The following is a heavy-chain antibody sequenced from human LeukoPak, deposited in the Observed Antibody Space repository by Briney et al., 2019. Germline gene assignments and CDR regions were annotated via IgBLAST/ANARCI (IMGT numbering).Heavy chain of an antibody. CDR2: INHSGST. Sequence: SEALSVTSAVYGGSFCGYSWSWIRQPPGKGLECIGEINHSGSTNYTPSLKSGVTISVDTSKSQFSLKPRSVTAADTAVYYCAPTLEWLPSINSFVYWGQGTLVTVSS. V-gene: IGHV4-34*01. CDR3: APTLEWLPSINSFVY. J-gene: IGHJ4*02. D-gene: IGHD3-3*01. CDR1: GGSFCGYS.